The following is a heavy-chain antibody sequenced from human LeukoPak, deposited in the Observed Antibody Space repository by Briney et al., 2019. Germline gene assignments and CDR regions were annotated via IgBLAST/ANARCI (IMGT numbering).Heavy chain of an antibody. V-gene: IGHV4-61*01. D-gene: IGHD6-13*01. Sequence: PSETLSLTCTVSGGSVSSGSYYWSWIRQPPGKGLEWIGYIYYSGSTNNNPSLKSRVTISVDTSKNQFSLNLNSVTAADTAVYYCARGRITAANTGAFDIWGQGTMVTVSS. J-gene: IGHJ3*02. CDR1: GGSVSSGSYY. CDR2: IYYSGST. CDR3: ARGRITAANTGAFDI.